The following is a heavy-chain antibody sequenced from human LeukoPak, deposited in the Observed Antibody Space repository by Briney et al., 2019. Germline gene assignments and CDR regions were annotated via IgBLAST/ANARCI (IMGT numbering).Heavy chain of an antibody. CDR2: IYTSGST. J-gene: IGHJ6*03. CDR3: ARAWATYYYYMDV. V-gene: IGHV4-61*02. D-gene: IGHD5-12*01. Sequence: SETLSLTCTVSGGSISSGSYYWSRIRQPAGKGLEWIGRIYTSGSTNYNPSLKSRVTISVDTSKNQFSLKLSSVTAADTAVYYCARAWATYYYYMDVWGKGTTVTVSS. CDR1: GGSISSGSYY.